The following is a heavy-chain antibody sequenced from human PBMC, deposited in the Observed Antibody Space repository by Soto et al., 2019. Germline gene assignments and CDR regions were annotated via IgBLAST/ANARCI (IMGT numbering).Heavy chain of an antibody. CDR1: GFTFSSYA. J-gene: IGHJ6*02. D-gene: IGHD3-22*01. Sequence: GGSLRLSCAASGFTFSSYAMSWVRQAPGKGLEWVSAISGSGGSTYYADSVKGRFTISRDNSKNTLYLQMNSLRAEDTAVYYCATDYYDSSGYYYDSYYYYYGMDVWGQGTTVTVSS. CDR3: ATDYYDSSGYYYDSYYYYYGMDV. CDR2: ISGSGGST. V-gene: IGHV3-23*01.